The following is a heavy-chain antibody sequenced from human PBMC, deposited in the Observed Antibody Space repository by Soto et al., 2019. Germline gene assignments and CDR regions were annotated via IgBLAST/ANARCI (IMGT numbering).Heavy chain of an antibody. V-gene: IGHV4-59*01. CDR1: GGSISSYY. CDR2: IYYSGST. J-gene: IGHJ6*02. CDR3: ARDCGRFLECYGMDV. Sequence: SETLSLTCTVSGGSISSYYWSWIRQPPGKGLEWIGYIYYSGSTNYNPSLKSRVTISVDTSKNQFSLKLSSVTAADTAVYYCARDCGRFLECYGMDVWGQGTTVNVSS. D-gene: IGHD3-3*01.